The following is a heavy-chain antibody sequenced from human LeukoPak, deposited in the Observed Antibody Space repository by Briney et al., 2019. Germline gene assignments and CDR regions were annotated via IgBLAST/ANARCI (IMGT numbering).Heavy chain of an antibody. J-gene: IGHJ3*02. V-gene: IGHV4-30-2*01. CDR1: GGSISSGGYY. Sequence: SETLSLTCTVSGGSISSGGYYWSWIRQPPGKGLEWIGYIYHSGSTYYNPSLKSRVTISVDRSKNQFSLKLSSVTAADTAVYYCARDAAIVVVPAANHDAFDIWGQGTMVTVSS. CDR2: IYHSGST. CDR3: ARDAAIVVVPAANHDAFDI. D-gene: IGHD2-2*01.